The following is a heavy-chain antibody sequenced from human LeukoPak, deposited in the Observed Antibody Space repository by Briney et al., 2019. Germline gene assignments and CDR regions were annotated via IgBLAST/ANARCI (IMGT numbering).Heavy chain of an antibody. CDR2: ISGSGGST. CDR1: GFTFSSYA. D-gene: IGHD2-15*01. J-gene: IGHJ4*02. V-gene: IGHV3-23*01. Sequence: GGSLRLSCAASGFTFSSYALSWVRQAPGKGLEWVSAISGSGGSTYYADSVKGRFTISRDNSKNTLYLQMNSLRAEDTAVYYCANREPVGQYFGWGQGTLVTVSS. CDR3: ANREPVGQYFG.